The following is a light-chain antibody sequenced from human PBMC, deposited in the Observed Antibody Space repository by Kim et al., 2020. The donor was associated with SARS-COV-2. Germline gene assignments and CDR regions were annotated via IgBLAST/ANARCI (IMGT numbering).Light chain of an antibody. CDR2: DVS. Sequence: QSITISCTGTSSDVGGYNYVSWYQQHPGKAPKLMIYDVSNRPSGVSNRFSGSKSGNTASLTISGLQAEDEADYYCSSYTSSSTLFGFGGGTKVTVL. V-gene: IGLV2-14*03. CDR1: SSDVGGYNY. J-gene: IGLJ3*02. CDR3: SSYTSSSTLFG.